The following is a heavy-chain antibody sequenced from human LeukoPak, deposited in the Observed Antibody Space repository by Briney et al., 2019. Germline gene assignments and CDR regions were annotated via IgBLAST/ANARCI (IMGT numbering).Heavy chain of an antibody. J-gene: IGHJ5*02. Sequence: SETLSLTCSVFGASIDSSSCYWGWIRQPPGKGLEWIGTIYYTGTTYYNPSLNSRVTISVDTSKNQFSLKLSSVTAADTAVYYCARHPEVPKIRFDPWGQGTLVTVSS. CDR1: GASIDSSSCY. CDR2: IYYTGTT. D-gene: IGHD1-14*01. CDR3: ARHPEVPKIRFDP. V-gene: IGHV4-39*01.